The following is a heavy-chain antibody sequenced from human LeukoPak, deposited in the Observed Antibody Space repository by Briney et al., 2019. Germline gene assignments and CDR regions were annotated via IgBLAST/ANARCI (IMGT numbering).Heavy chain of an antibody. CDR2: ISGSGGST. CDR1: GFTFSSYA. V-gene: IGHV3-23*01. J-gene: IGHJ4*02. CDR3: AKDPIYCSSPSCQRLYYFDY. D-gene: IGHD2-2*01. Sequence: PGGSLRLSCAASGFTFSSYAMSWVRQAPGKGLEWVSAISGSGGSTYYADSVKGRFTISRDNSKNTLYLQMNSLRAEDTAVYYCAKDPIYCSSPSCQRLYYFDYWGQGTLVTVSS.